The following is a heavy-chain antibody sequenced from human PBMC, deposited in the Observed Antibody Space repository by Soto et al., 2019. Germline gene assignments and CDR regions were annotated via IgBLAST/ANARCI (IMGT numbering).Heavy chain of an antibody. J-gene: IGHJ6*02. Sequence: QVQLVQSGAEVKKPGASVKVSCKASGYTFTSYYMHWVRQAPGQGLEWMGIINPSGGSTSYAQKFHSRVTMTRDTSTRTVYMELSSLRSEDTAVYYCARDPTRTRLYYYYGMDVWGQGTTVTVSS. CDR3: ARDPTRTRLYYYYGMDV. CDR2: INPSGGST. V-gene: IGHV1-46*01. CDR1: GYTFTSYY.